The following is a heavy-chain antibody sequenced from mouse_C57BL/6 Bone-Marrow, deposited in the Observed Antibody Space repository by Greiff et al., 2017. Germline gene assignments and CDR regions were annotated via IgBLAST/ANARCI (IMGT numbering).Heavy chain of an antibody. CDR3: ERRGYYGYDDY. CDR2: IDPNSGGT. CDR1: GYTFTSYC. Sequence: QVQLQQPGAELVKPGASVTLSCKASGYTFTSYCMHWVKQRPGRGLEWIGRIDPNSGGTKYNEKFKSKATLTVDKSSSTANMQLRSLTSENSAVYYCERRGYYGYDDYWGQGTTLTVSS. J-gene: IGHJ2*01. V-gene: IGHV1-72*01. D-gene: IGHD2-2*01.